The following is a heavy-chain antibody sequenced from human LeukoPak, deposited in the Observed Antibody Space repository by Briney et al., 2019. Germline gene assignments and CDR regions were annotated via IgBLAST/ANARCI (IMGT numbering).Heavy chain of an antibody. D-gene: IGHD4-17*01. Sequence: GGSLSLSCAASGVTFSSYGMHWVRQAPGKGLEWVAFMRYDGSNKYYADSAKGRFTISRDNSKTTLYLQMNSLRAEDTAVYYFAKANDYGDRNPDYWGQGTLVTVSS. CDR3: AKANDYGDRNPDY. J-gene: IGHJ4*02. CDR1: GVTFSSYG. V-gene: IGHV3-30*02. CDR2: MRYDGSNK.